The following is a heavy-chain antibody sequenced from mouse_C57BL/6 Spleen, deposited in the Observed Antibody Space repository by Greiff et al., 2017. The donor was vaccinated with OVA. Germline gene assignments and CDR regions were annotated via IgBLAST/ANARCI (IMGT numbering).Heavy chain of an antibody. J-gene: IGHJ1*03. Sequence: EVKLQESGPELVKPGASVKMSCKASGYTFPDYNMHWVKQSHGKSLEWIGYINPNNGGTSYNQKFKGKATLTVNKSSSPADMELRSLTSEDSAVYYCARRYYGSSYDWYFDVWGTGTTVTVSS. V-gene: IGHV1-22*01. D-gene: IGHD1-1*01. CDR3: ARRYYGSSYDWYFDV. CDR2: INPNNGGT. CDR1: GYTFPDYN.